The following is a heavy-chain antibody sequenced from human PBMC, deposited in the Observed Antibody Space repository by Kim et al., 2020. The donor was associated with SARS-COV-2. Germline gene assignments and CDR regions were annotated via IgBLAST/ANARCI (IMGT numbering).Heavy chain of an antibody. J-gene: IGHJ5*02. D-gene: IGHD2-15*01. V-gene: IGHV3-15*01. Sequence: YAAPVKGRFTITREEYKNTLNLQMNSMKTGDTAVYYCTTAPGSVGWFDPWGQGTLVTVSS. CDR3: TTAPGSVGWFDP.